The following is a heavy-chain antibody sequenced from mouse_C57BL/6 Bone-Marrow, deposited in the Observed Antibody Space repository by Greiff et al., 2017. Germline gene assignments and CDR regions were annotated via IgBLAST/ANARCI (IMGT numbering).Heavy chain of an antibody. J-gene: IGHJ4*01. Sequence: QLQQPGAELVMPGASVKLSCKASGYTFTSYWMHWVKQRPGQGLEWIGEIDPSDSYTNYNQKFKGKSTLTVDKSSSTAYMQLSSLTSEDSAVYYCARIGNYAMDYWGQGTSVTVSS. CDR1: GYTFTSYW. D-gene: IGHD1-1*02. CDR2: IDPSDSYT. V-gene: IGHV1-69*01. CDR3: ARIGNYAMDY.